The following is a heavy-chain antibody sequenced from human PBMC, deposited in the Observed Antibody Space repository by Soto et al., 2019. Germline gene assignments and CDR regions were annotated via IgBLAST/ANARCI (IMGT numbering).Heavy chain of an antibody. CDR1: GYTLTELS. Sequence: ASVKVSCTVSGYTLTELSIHWVRQAPGKGLEWMGGFDPEDGETIYAQKFQGRVTMTEDTSTDTAYMELSSLRSEDTAVYYCATENCSGGSCYPDYWGQGTLVTVSS. CDR3: ATENCSGGSCYPDY. V-gene: IGHV1-24*01. J-gene: IGHJ4*02. CDR2: FDPEDGET. D-gene: IGHD2-15*01.